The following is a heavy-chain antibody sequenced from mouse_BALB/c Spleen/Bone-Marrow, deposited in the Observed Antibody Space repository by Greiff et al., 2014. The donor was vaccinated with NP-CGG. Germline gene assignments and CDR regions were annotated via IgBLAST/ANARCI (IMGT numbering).Heavy chain of an antibody. V-gene: IGHV5-17*02. CDR3: ARAGSAFDH. J-gene: IGHJ2*01. CDR2: ISSGSSNI. Sequence: VQLKESGGGLVQPGGSRKLSCAASGFAFSSFGMHWVRQAPEKGLEWVAYISSGSSNIYYADTVKGRFTISRDNPKNTLFLQMTSLRSEDTAMYYCARAGSAFDHWGQGTTLTVSS. CDR1: GFAFSSFG.